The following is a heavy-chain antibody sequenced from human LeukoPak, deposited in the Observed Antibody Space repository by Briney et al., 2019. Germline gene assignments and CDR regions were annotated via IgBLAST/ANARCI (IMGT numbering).Heavy chain of an antibody. J-gene: IGHJ4*02. CDR1: GFTFSSYE. Sequence: PGGSLRLSCAASGFTFSSYEMNWVRQAPGKGLEWVSSISSSSSYIYYADSVKGRFTISRDNAKNSLYLQMNSLRAEGTAVYYCARGTVTVGDYWGQGTLVTVSS. CDR3: ARGTVTVGDY. CDR2: ISSSSSYI. V-gene: IGHV3-21*01. D-gene: IGHD4-17*01.